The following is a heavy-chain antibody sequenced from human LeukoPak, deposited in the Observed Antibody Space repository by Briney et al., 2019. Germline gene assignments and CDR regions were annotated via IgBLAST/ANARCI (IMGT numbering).Heavy chain of an antibody. D-gene: IGHD3-22*01. J-gene: IGHJ4*02. Sequence: SQTVSLTCAIYGYSVSSNRAAWNWITQSPSRGLEWLGRTYYRSKWFNDYAVSVKSRITINPDTSKNQFSLRLNSVTPEDTAVYYCARDVTNYYDSSGYFDYWGQGTLVTVSS. V-gene: IGHV6-1*01. CDR1: GYSVSSNRAA. CDR2: TYYRSKWFN. CDR3: ARDVTNYYDSSGYFDY.